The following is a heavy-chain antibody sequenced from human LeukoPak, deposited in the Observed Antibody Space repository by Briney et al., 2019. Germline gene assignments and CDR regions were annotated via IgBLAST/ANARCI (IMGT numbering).Heavy chain of an antibody. D-gene: IGHD2-8*01. CDR2: ISGSGGST. CDR3: AKDLPNPGTSRHFQY. Sequence: GGSLRLSCAASGFTFTSYALSWVRQAPGKGLEWVSSISGSGGSTYYADSVKGRFTISRDNSTNTLYLQMNSLRAEDTAVYYCAKDLPNPGTSRHFQYWGQGTLVTVSS. J-gene: IGHJ1*01. V-gene: IGHV3-23*01. CDR1: GFTFTSYA.